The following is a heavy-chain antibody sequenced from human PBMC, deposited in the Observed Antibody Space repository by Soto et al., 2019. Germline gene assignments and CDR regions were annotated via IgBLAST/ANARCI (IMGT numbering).Heavy chain of an antibody. CDR1: GFMFSTYL. CDR2: IKQGGNEK. Sequence: EVQLVESGGGLVQPGGSLRLSCEASGFMFSTYLMSWVRQAPGKGLEWVSNIKQGGNEKFYVDSVKGRFTISRDNAKKSLFLQMNSLRPEDTAVYYCVGALNYEVPYYYYGMAVWGQGTTVTVSS. D-gene: IGHD3-3*01. CDR3: VGALNYEVPYYYYGMAV. J-gene: IGHJ6*02. V-gene: IGHV3-7*01.